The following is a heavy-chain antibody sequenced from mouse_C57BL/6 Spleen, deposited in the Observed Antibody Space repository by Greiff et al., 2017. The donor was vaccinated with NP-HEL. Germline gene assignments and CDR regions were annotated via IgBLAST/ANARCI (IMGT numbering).Heavy chain of an antibody. CDR2: INPSNGGT. CDR1: GYTFTSYW. J-gene: IGHJ2*01. Sequence: QVHVKQPGTELVKPGASVKLSCKASGYTFTSYWMHWVKQRPGQGLEWIGNINPSNGGTNYNEKFKSKATLTVDKSSSTAYMQLSSLTSEDSAVYYCARYGYGSSYVPFDYWGQGTTLTVSS. D-gene: IGHD1-1*01. V-gene: IGHV1-53*01. CDR3: ARYGYGSSYVPFDY.